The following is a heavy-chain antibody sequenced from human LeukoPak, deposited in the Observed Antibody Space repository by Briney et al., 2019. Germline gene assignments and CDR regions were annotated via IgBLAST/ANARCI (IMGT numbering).Heavy chain of an antibody. D-gene: IGHD5-12*01. J-gene: IGHJ4*02. CDR3: AKRRSYSGYDIDY. Sequence: PGGSLRLSCAASGFTLSNYAMTWVRQAPGKGLEWVSAITATSDTTYYVDSVKGRFTISRDNSKDTLYLQMNSLRAEDTALYYCAKRRSYSGYDIDYWGQGTLVTVSS. CDR2: ITATSDTT. V-gene: IGHV3-23*01. CDR1: GFTLSNYA.